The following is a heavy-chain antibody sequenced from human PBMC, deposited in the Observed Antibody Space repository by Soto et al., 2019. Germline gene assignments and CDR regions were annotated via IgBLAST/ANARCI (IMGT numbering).Heavy chain of an antibody. D-gene: IGHD3-3*01. CDR1: GFTFSNAW. V-gene: IGHV3-15*01. Sequence: GGSLRLSCAASGFTFSNAWMSWVRQAPGKGLEWVGRIKSKTDGGTTDYAAPVKGRFTISRDDSKNTLYLQMKSLKTEDTAVYSCTTDLRIFGVVTPGLSWVQGTMVTVSS. CDR2: IKSKTDGGTT. J-gene: IGHJ3*01. CDR3: TTDLRIFGVVTPGLS.